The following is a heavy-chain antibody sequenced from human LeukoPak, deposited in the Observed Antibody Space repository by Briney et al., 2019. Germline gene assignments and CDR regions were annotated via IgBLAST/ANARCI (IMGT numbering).Heavy chain of an antibody. Sequence: SETLSLTCAVYGGSFSGYYWSWIRQPPGKGLDLIGEVNHSGSTNYYPSLTSRVTVTVDTSKNQFSLKLSSVAAADTAVYYCARGKGGRRYDSSGYSYRYGMDVWGQGTTVSVSS. CDR1: GGSFSGYY. D-gene: IGHD3-22*01. V-gene: IGHV4-34*01. CDR3: ARGKGGRRYDSSGYSYRYGMDV. J-gene: IGHJ6*02. CDR2: VNHSGST.